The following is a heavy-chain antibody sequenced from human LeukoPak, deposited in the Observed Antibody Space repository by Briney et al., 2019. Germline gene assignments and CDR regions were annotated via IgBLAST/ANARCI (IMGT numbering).Heavy chain of an antibody. CDR2: ITGSGGST. CDR1: GFTFSSYA. J-gene: IGHJ4*02. Sequence: GGSLRLSCAASGFTFSSYAMSWVRQALGKGLEWVSTITGSGGSTYYADSVKGRFTISRDNSKNTLYLQMISLRAEDTAVYYCAKGYGSGTSRYYFDYWGQGTLVTVSS. CDR3: AKGYGSGTSRYYFDY. V-gene: IGHV3-23*01. D-gene: IGHD3-10*01.